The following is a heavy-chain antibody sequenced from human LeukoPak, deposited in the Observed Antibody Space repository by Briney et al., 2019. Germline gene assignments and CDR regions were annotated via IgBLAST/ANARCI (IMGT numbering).Heavy chain of an antibody. V-gene: IGHV4-38-2*02. CDR1: GYSITSGYY. D-gene: IGHD3/OR15-3a*01. Sequence: SETLSLTCTVSGYSITSGYYWGWIRQPPGKGLEWIGSIYHSGSTHYNPSLNSRVTMSVDTSKNQVSLKLSSVTAADTAVYYCARQTGSGLFILPGGQGTLVTVSS. CDR2: IYHSGST. J-gene: IGHJ4*02. CDR3: ARQTGSGLFILP.